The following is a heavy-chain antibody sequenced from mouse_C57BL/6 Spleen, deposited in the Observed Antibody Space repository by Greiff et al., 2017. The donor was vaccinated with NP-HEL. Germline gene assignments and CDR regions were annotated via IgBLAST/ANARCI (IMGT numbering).Heavy chain of an antibody. V-gene: IGHV5-17*01. CDR3: ARPGYYGHYYAMDY. Sequence: DVHLVESGGGLVKPGGSLKLSCAASGFTFSDYGMHWVRQAPEKGLEWVAYISSGSSTIYYADTVKGRFTISRDNAKNTLFLQMTSLRSEDTAMYYCARPGYYGHYYAMDYWGQGTSVTVSS. D-gene: IGHD1-1*01. CDR1: GFTFSDYG. CDR2: ISSGSSTI. J-gene: IGHJ4*01.